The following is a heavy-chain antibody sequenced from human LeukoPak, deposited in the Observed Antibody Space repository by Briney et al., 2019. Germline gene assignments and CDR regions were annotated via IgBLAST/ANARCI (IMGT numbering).Heavy chain of an antibody. D-gene: IGHD2-2*01. CDR2: IYYSGST. CDR1: GGSISSGDYY. V-gene: IGHV4-30-4*01. J-gene: IGHJ3*02. CDR3: AREPIVVVPAAPGAFDI. Sequence: TSQTLSLTCTVSGGSISSGDYYWSWIRQPPGKGLEWIGYIYYSGSTYYNPSLKSRVTISVDRSKNQFSLKLSSVTAADTAVYYCAREPIVVVPAAPGAFDIWGQGTMVTVSS.